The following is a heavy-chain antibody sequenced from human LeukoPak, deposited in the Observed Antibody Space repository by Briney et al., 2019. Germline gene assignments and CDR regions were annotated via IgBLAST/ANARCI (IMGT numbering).Heavy chain of an antibody. Sequence: GGSLRLSCAASGFTVSSNYMSWVRQAPGKGLEWVSVIYSGGSTYYADSVKGRFTISRDNSKNTLYLQMNSLRAEDTAVYYCAKDYWDSGSYFSASSFLFDYWGQGTLVTVSS. J-gene: IGHJ4*02. V-gene: IGHV3-66*01. D-gene: IGHD1-26*01. CDR1: GFTVSSNY. CDR2: IYSGGST. CDR3: AKDYWDSGSYFSASSFLFDY.